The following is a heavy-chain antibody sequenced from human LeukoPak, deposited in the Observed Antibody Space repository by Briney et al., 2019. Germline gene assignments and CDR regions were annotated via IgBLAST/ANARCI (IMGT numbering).Heavy chain of an antibody. CDR2: INHSGST. J-gene: IGHJ4*02. CDR1: GGSFSGYY. CDR3: ARGGITIFGVVIAYFDY. V-gene: IGHV4-34*01. D-gene: IGHD3-3*01. Sequence: SETLSLTCAVYGGSFSGYYWSWIRQPPGKGLEWIGEINHSGSTNYNPSLKRRVTISVDTSKNQFSLKLSSVTAADTAVYYCARGGITIFGVVIAYFDYWGQGTLVTVSS.